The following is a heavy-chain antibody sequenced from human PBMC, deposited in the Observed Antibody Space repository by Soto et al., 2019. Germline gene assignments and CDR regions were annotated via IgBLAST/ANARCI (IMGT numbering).Heavy chain of an antibody. Sequence: PSETLSLTRTVSGGSVRSSGYYWAWIPKPPGKGLEWIGSLYSSGKTYRNPSLKSRVTMSDDTSKNQLSLRLSSVNAEDTAVYYCARVGSSGSYFDYWGQGTLVTVSS. D-gene: IGHD1-26*01. CDR1: GGSVRSSGYY. CDR3: ARVGSSGSYFDY. J-gene: IGHJ4*02. CDR2: LYSSGKT. V-gene: IGHV4-39*01.